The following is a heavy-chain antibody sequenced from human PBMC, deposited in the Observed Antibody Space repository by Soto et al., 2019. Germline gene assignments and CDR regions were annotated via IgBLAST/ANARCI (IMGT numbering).Heavy chain of an antibody. V-gene: IGHV1-8*01. J-gene: IGHJ2*01. Sequence: QAQLVQSGAEMKKPGASVRVSCQASGYTFSNNDINWMRQASGGGLEWMGWMSAYSGNTGYEYKFQGRVTMTRDTSTNTAYMELSGLRSDDTAAYFCARGASYSHAKRGDHRNFYYDLWGRGTVVAVSP. CDR2: MSAYSGNT. D-gene: IGHD2-21*01. CDR1: GYTFSNND. CDR3: ARGASYSHAKRGDHRNFYYDL.